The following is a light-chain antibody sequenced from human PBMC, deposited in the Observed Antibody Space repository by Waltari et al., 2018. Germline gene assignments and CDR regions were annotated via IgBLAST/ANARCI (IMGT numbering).Light chain of an antibody. CDR2: NNN. Sequence: QSVLSQPPSVIGTPGQGVPISCSGSSSNIGHNTLNWYQPIPGTAPKLLIYNNNRRPSGVPDRFSGSKSGTSASLAISGLRSEDEADYYCAAWDDSLNGWVFGGGTKLTVL. CDR1: SSNIGHNT. CDR3: AAWDDSLNGWV. V-gene: IGLV1-44*01. J-gene: IGLJ3*02.